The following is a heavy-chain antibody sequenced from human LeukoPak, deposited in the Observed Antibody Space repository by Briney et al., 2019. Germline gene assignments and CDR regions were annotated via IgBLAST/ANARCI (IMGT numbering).Heavy chain of an antibody. J-gene: IGHJ4*02. CDR3: ARVRWLVRYFDY. CDR2: INHSGRN. V-gene: IGHV4-34*01. Sequence: SETLSLTCAVYGGSFSGYYWSWIRQPPGKGLEWIGEINHSGRNNYNPSLKSRVTISVDTSKNQFSLKLSSVTAADTAVYYCARVRWLVRYFDYWGQGTLVTVSS. D-gene: IGHD6-19*01. CDR1: GGSFSGYY.